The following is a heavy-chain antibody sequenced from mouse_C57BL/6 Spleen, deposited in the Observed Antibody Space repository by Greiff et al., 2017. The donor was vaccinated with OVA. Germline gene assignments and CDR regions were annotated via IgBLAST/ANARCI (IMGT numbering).Heavy chain of an antibody. CDR2: IRSKSNNYAT. V-gene: IGHV10-1*01. D-gene: IGHD2-4*01. J-gene: IGHJ3*01. Sequence: EVQLVESGGGLVQPKGSLKLSCAASGFSFNTYAMNWVRQAPGKGLEWVARIRSKSNNYATYYADSVKDRFTISRDDSESMLYLQMNNLKTEDTAMYYCVRPSYDYVGEFAYWGQGTLVTVSA. CDR1: GFSFNTYA. CDR3: VRPSYDYVGEFAY.